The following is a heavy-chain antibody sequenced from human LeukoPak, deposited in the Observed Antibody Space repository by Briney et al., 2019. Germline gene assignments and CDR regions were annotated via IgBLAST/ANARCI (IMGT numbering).Heavy chain of an antibody. J-gene: IGHJ4*02. CDR1: GGSISSSSYY. D-gene: IGHD2-2*01. Sequence: SETLYLTCTVSGGSISSSSYYRGWIRQPPGKGLEWIGSIYYSGSTYYNPSLKSRVTISVDTSQNQFSLKLSSVTAADTAVYYCATTGGDIVVVPAAADYRGQGTLVTVSS. CDR2: IYYSGST. CDR3: ATTGGDIVVVPAAADY. V-gene: IGHV4-39*01.